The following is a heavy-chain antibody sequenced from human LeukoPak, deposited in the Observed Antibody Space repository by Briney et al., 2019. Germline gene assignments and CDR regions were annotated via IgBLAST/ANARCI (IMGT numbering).Heavy chain of an antibody. CDR3: ARHSLPGTTPFDY. J-gene: IGHJ4*02. V-gene: IGHV1-46*01. D-gene: IGHD1-1*01. CDR2: INPRSGST. CDR1: GYTFISYY. Sequence: ASLKVACKASGYTFISYYMHWVRQAPGQGLEWVGRINPRSGSTTYAQKFQGRLTMTRDTSTSTAYMDLSSLRSEDTAIYYCARHSLPGTTPFDYWGQGTLVTVSS.